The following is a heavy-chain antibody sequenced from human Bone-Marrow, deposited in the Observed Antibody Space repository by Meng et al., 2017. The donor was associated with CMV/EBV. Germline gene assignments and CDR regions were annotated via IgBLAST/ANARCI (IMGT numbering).Heavy chain of an antibody. D-gene: IGHD3-10*01. CDR2: ISYDGSNK. V-gene: IGHV3-30-3*02. J-gene: IGHJ4*02. CDR1: GFTFSSYA. Sequence: GESLKISCAASGFTFSSYAMHWVRQAPGKGLEWVAVISYDGSNKYYADSVKGRFTISRDNSKNTLYLQMNSLRAEDTAVYYCAKPAFGETDYWGQGTLVTVSS. CDR3: AKPAFGETDY.